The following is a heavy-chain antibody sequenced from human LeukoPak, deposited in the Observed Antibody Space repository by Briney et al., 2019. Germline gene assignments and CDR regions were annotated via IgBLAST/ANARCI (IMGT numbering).Heavy chain of an antibody. CDR3: ARDNWNYGSSMDV. Sequence: SETLSLTCTVSSGSICSYYWSWIRQPPGKGLEWIGYIYYSGSTNYNPSLKSRVTISVDTSKNQFSLKLSSVTAADTAVYYCARDNWNYGSSMDVWGQGTTVTVSS. CDR1: SGSICSYY. CDR2: IYYSGST. J-gene: IGHJ6*02. V-gene: IGHV4-59*01. D-gene: IGHD1-7*01.